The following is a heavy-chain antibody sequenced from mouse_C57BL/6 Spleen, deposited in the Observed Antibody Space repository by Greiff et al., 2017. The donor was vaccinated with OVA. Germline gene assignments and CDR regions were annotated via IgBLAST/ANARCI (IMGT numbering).Heavy chain of an antibody. Sequence: EVKVVESGGGLVKPGGSLKLSCAASGFTFSDYGMHWVRQAPEKGLEWVAYISSGSSTIYYADTVTGRFTISRDNAKNTLFLQMTSLRSEDTAMYYCARPGSVGAMDYWGQGTSVTGSS. CDR3: ARPGSVGAMDY. J-gene: IGHJ4*01. V-gene: IGHV5-17*01. CDR2: ISSGSSTI. CDR1: GFTFSDYG. D-gene: IGHD3-1*01.